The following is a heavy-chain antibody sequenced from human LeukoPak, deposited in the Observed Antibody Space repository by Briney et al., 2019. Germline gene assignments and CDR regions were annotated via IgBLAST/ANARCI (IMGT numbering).Heavy chain of an antibody. J-gene: IGHJ4*02. CDR2: IYYSGST. CDR1: GGSISSYY. V-gene: IGHV4-59*01. Sequence: PSETLSLTCTVSGGSISSYYWSWIRQPPGKGLEWIGYIYYSGSTYYNPSLKSRVTISVDTSKNQFSLKLSSVTAADTAVYYCARGPPNDYWGQGTLVTVSS. CDR3: ARGPPNDY.